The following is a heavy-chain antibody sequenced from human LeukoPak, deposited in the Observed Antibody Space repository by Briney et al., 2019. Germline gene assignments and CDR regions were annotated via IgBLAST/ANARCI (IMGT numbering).Heavy chain of an antibody. CDR3: ARALDSSTSRYQAFEY. CDR2: IKQDGSEK. V-gene: IGHV3-7*01. Sequence: GGSLSLSCAASGFTLSSYWMTWVRQAPGKGLEWVANIKQDGSEKYYVDSVKGRFTISRDNAKNSLYLQMNSLRAEDTAVYYCARALDSSTSRYQAFEYWGQGTLVTVSS. J-gene: IGHJ4*02. CDR1: GFTLSSYW. D-gene: IGHD2-2*01.